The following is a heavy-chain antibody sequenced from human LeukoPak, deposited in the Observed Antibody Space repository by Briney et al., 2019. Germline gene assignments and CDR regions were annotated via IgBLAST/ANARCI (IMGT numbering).Heavy chain of an antibody. J-gene: IGHJ4*02. CDR1: GYTFTSYD. Sequence: EASVKVSCKASGYTFTSYDINWVRQATGQGLEWMGWMNPNSGNTGYAQKFQGRVTMTRNTSISTAYMELSSLRSEDTAVYYCAIKDLDYYGSSGYYYVHGYWGQGTLVTVSS. V-gene: IGHV1-8*01. CDR3: AIKDLDYYGSSGYYYVHGY. CDR2: MNPNSGNT. D-gene: IGHD3-22*01.